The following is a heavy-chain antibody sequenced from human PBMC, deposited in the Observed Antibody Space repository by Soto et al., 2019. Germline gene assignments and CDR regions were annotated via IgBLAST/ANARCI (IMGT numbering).Heavy chain of an antibody. CDR1: GVTFSSYS. CDR3: ARDLGSSWYPGYFQH. D-gene: IGHD6-13*01. Sequence: GGSLRLSCAASGVTFSSYSMNWVRQAPGKGLEWVSYISSSSSTIYYADSVKGRFTISRDNAKNSLYLQMNSLRAEDTAVYYCARDLGSSWYPGYFQHWGQGTLVTVSA. J-gene: IGHJ1*01. CDR2: ISSSSSTI. V-gene: IGHV3-48*01.